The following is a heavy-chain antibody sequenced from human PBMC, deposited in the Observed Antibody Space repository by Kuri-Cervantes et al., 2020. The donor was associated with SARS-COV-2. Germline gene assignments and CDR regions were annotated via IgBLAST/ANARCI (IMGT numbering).Heavy chain of an antibody. V-gene: IGHV1-69*04. Sequence: SVKVSCKASGGTFSSYAISWVRQAPGQGLEWMGRIIPIFGMANYAQKFQGRVTITADKSTSTAYMELSSLRSEDTAVYYCARVWYYYDSSGPPWYYYYGMDVWGQGTTVTISS. CDR2: IIPIFGMA. CDR3: ARVWYYYDSSGPPWYYYYGMDV. CDR1: GGTFSSYA. J-gene: IGHJ6*02. D-gene: IGHD3-22*01.